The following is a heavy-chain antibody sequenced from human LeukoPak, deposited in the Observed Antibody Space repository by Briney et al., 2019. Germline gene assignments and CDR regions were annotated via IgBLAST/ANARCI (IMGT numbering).Heavy chain of an antibody. J-gene: IGHJ4*02. V-gene: IGHV4-39*01. CDR3: AGGTTSRSFDY. CDR2: IYYSGTS. Sequence: SETLSLTCTVSGGSIYNSIYYWGWIRQPPGKGLEWIGSIYYSGTSYYNPSLKSRVTISVDTSKNLFSLKLSSVTAADTAVYYCAGGTTSRSFDYWGQGTLVTVSS. CDR1: GGSIYNSIYY. D-gene: IGHD3-16*01.